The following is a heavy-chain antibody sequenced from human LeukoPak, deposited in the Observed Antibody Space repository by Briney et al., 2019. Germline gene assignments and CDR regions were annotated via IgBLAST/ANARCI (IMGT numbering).Heavy chain of an antibody. CDR1: GGSISGGDYY. V-gene: IGHV4-30-4*01. CDR2: MYYSGST. CDR3: GRPYDSRIDR. Sequence: SETLSLTCTVSGGSISGGDYYWSWIRQPPGKGLEWIAYMYYSGSTYYNPSLKSRVTMSADTSKNQLSLKLSSVTAADTAVYYFGRPYDSRIDRWGQGILVTVSS. J-gene: IGHJ5*02. D-gene: IGHD3-22*01.